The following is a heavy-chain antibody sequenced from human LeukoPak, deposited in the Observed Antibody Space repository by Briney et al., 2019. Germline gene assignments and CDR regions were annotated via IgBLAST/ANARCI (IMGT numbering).Heavy chain of an antibody. V-gene: IGHV3-9*01. Sequence: GGSLRLSCAASGFTFSSYGMHWVRQAPGKGLEWVSGISWNGGSIGYADSVKGRFTISRDNAKTSLYLQMNSLKVEDTALYYCAKDSEYYDGGYYFDYWGQGTLVIVSS. CDR1: GFTFSSYG. J-gene: IGHJ4*02. D-gene: IGHD3-22*01. CDR2: ISWNGGSI. CDR3: AKDSEYYDGGYYFDY.